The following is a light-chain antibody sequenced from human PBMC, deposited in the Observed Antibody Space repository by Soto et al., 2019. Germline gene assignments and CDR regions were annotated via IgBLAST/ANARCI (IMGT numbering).Light chain of an antibody. Sequence: EIVITQSPATLSLSPGERATLSCRASQSVGTNVAWFQQKPGQPLRLLMYGAATWASGIPVRFSGSGSGTDFTLTISSLQSEDFAIYYCQQYNTWTWTLGQGTKVDIK. CDR3: QQYNTWTWT. CDR1: QSVGTN. V-gene: IGKV3-15*01. J-gene: IGKJ1*01. CDR2: GAA.